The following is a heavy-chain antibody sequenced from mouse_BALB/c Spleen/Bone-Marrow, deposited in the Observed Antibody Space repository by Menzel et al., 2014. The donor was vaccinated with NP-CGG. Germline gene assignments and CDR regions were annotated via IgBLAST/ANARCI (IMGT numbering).Heavy chain of an antibody. V-gene: IGHV1-22*01. CDR2: FNPNNGGT. J-gene: IGHJ2*01. Sequence: EVQLVESGPELVKPGSSVKMSCKASGYSFTDYTIHWVKRSHGKSLEWIGSFNPNNGGTNYNQKFKDKATLTVDKSSRTAYMEFRSQTFEDSTVYYCARAGWYDYWGQGTTLTVSS. CDR3: ARAGWYDY. CDR1: GYSFTDYT. D-gene: IGHD1-1*02.